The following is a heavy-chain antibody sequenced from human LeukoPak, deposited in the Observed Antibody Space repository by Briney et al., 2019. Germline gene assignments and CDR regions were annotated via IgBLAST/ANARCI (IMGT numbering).Heavy chain of an antibody. Sequence: SETLSLSCVVSGASISDDYWRWIRQPPGKGLEWIGYFYYGGTTDSNPSLKRRVTISVDTSKNQFSLRLRSVTAADTAVYFCARRPSRGWGSDWYFDLWGRGTLVTVSS. J-gene: IGHJ2*01. CDR2: FYYGGTT. D-gene: IGHD6-19*01. V-gene: IGHV4-59*01. CDR1: GASISDDY. CDR3: ARRPSRGWGSDWYFDL.